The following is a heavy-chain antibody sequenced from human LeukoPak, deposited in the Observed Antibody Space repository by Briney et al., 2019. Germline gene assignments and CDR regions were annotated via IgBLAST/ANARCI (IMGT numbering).Heavy chain of an antibody. CDR1: GFTFSSYW. V-gene: IGHV3-7*03. J-gene: IGHJ6*02. Sequence: GGSLRLSCAASGFTFSSYWLNWARQAPGKGLEWVASINHNGNVNYYVDSVKGRFTISRDNAKNSLYLQMSNLRAEDTAVYFCARGGDLDVWGQGATVTVSS. CDR3: ARGGDLDV. D-gene: IGHD2-21*01. CDR2: INHNGNVN.